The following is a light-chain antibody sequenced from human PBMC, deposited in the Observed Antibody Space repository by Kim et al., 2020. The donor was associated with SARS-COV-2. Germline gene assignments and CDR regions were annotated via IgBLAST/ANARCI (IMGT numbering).Light chain of an antibody. Sequence: QSITISCTGASSDIGTYNLVSCHQHHPGSAPKLIIYEGDKRPSGISHRFSASTSGNTASLTIAGLQAEDEADYYCCSFEGSIIFALFGGGTQLTVL. V-gene: IGLV2-23*03. CDR1: SSDIGTYNL. CDR3: CSFEGSIIFAL. J-gene: IGLJ2*01. CDR2: EGD.